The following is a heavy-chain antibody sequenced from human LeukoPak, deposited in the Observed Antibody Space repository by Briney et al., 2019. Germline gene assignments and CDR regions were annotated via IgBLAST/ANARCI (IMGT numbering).Heavy chain of an antibody. CDR2: INQDESEK. D-gene: IGHD6-19*01. CDR1: EFTFSSYW. Sequence: GGSLRLSCAASEFTFSSYWMSWVRQAPGKGLEWVANINQDESEKYYVDSLKGRFTISRDDARNSLYLQMNSLRAEDTAVYYCVREETYSSGWYGPDYWGQGTLVTVSS. J-gene: IGHJ4*02. CDR3: VREETYSSGWYGPDY. V-gene: IGHV3-7*01.